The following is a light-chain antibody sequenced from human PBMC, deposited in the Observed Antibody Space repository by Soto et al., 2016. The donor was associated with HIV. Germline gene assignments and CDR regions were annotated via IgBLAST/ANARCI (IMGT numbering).Light chain of an antibody. CDR1: QSIGRY. V-gene: IGKV1-39*01. J-gene: IGKJ1*01. CDR3: QRVVTNYPVGT. CDR2: DAS. Sequence: DIQMTQSPSSLSASVGDRVTITCRASQSIGRYLNWYLQIPGKAPNLLIYDASTCKWVPSRFSAVGLGQISLSSSAVCNLKYLTTYYCQRVVTNYPVGTFG.